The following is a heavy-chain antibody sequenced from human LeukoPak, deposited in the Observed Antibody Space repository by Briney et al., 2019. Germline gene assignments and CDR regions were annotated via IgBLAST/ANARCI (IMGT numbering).Heavy chain of an antibody. Sequence: SETLSLTCAVYGGSFNNYYWSWIRQPPGKGLEWIGEINHSGSTNYNPSLKSRVTISVDTSKNQFSLKLSSVTAADTAVYYCARAYCGGDCYSGYFQHWGQGTLVTVSS. D-gene: IGHD2-21*02. CDR2: INHSGST. J-gene: IGHJ1*01. V-gene: IGHV4-34*01. CDR1: GGSFNNYY. CDR3: ARAYCGGDCYSGYFQH.